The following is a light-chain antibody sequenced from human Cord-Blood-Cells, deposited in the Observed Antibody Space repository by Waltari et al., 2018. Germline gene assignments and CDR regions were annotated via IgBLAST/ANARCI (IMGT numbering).Light chain of an antibody. J-gene: IGKJ1*01. CDR3: QQSYSTWWT. CDR1: QSISSY. Sequence: DIQMTQSPSSLSASVGDRVTITCRASQSISSYLNWYQQKPGKVPKLLIYAASSLQSGVPSRFSGSGSGTDFTLTISSLQPEDFATDYCQQSYSTWWTFGQGTKVEIK. V-gene: IGKV1-39*01. CDR2: AAS.